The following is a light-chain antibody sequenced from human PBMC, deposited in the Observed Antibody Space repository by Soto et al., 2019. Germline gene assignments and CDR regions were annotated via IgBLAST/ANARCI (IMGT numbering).Light chain of an antibody. J-gene: IGKJ5*01. V-gene: IGKV3-15*01. CDR3: QQYKNRPL. CDR2: SAS. Sequence: IVMTQSPATLSVSPGEGVTLSCRASQSVLSHLAWYQQKPGQPPRLLIYSASTSATGIPARFRGSGFGTEFTLTISSVQSEDFAVYYCQQYKNRPLFGQGTRLEI. CDR1: QSVLSH.